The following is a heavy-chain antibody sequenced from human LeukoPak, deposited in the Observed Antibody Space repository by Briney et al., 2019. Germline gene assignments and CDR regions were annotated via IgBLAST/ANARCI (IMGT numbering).Heavy chain of an antibody. CDR3: ARDGYYHDSGTYYTPFDY. D-gene: IGHD3-10*01. CDR2: ISVYEGNT. J-gene: IGHJ4*02. V-gene: IGHV1-18*01. CDR1: GYTFTNYG. Sequence: VASVKVSCKASGYTFTNYGVSWVRRAPGQGLEWMGWISVYEGNTNYAQKVQGRVTMTTDTSTSTAYMELRNLRSDDTAVYYCARDGYYHDSGTYYTPFDYWGQGTLVTVSS.